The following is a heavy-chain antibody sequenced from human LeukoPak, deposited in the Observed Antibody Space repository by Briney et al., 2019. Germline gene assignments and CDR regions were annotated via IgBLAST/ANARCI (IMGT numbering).Heavy chain of an antibody. CDR1: GYTFTGYY. CDR3: ARVEYSSGWSPFDY. J-gene: IGHJ4*02. Sequence: ASVKVSCKASGYTFTGYYMHWVRQAPGQGPEWMGWINPNSGGTNYAQKFQGRVTMTRDTSISTAYMELSRLRSDDTAVYYCARVEYSSGWSPFDYWGQGTLVTVSS. CDR2: INPNSGGT. D-gene: IGHD6-19*01. V-gene: IGHV1-2*02.